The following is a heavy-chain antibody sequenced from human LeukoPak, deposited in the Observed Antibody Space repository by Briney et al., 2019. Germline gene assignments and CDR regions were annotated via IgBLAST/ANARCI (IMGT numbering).Heavy chain of an antibody. CDR3: ARLAAAYHFDY. J-gene: IGHJ4*02. CDR1: GVTFSSDS. Sequence: GGSLRLSCAASGVTFSSDSMNSVRQAPGKGLEWDSSISSSSSYLYYADSVKGRFTISRDNAKNSLYLQMNSLRAEDTAVYYCARLAAAYHFDYWGQGTLVSVSS. V-gene: IGHV3-21*01. D-gene: IGHD6-13*01. CDR2: ISSSSSYL.